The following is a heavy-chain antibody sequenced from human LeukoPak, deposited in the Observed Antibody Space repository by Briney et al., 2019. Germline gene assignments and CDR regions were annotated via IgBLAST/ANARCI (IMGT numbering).Heavy chain of an antibody. J-gene: IGHJ4*02. D-gene: IGHD4-11*01. CDR3: ARLFSPHDYSNYAGSGYFDY. V-gene: IGHV4-59*08. CDR2: MYYTGST. Sequence: SETLSLTCTVSGGSISSYYWSWIRQPPGKGLEWIGYMYYTGSTTYNPSLESQVIMSVDTSKNQLSLKLSSVTAADTAVYYCARLFSPHDYSNYAGSGYFDYWGQGTLVTVSS. CDR1: GGSISSYY.